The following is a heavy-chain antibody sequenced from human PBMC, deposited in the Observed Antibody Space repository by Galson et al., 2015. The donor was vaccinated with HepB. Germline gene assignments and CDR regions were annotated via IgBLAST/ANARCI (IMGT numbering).Heavy chain of an antibody. Sequence: LSLTCTVSGGSISSYYWSWIRQPPGKGLEWIGYIYYSGSTNYNPSLKSRVTISVDTSKNQFSLKLSSVTAADTAVYYCARVDQASIDLWGQGTLVTVSS. V-gene: IGHV4-59*01. D-gene: IGHD2-2*01. J-gene: IGHJ4*02. CDR3: ARVDQASIDL. CDR2: IYYSGST. CDR1: GGSISSYY.